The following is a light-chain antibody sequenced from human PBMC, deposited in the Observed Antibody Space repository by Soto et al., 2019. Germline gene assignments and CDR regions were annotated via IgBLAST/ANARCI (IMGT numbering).Light chain of an antibody. J-gene: IGLJ1*01. CDR3: RSHTTSNPRV. CDR1: SSDVGDYDF. CDR2: EVS. Sequence: QSVLTQPASVSGSPGQSIAISCTGTSSDVGDYDFVSWYQQHPDKAPKLLIYEVSNRPSGVSDRFSGSKSVNTATLTISGLQAEDEADYCCRSHTTSNPRVFGTGTKLTVL. V-gene: IGLV2-14*03.